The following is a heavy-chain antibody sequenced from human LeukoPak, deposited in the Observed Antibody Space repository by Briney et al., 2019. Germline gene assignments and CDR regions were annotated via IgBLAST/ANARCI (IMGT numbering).Heavy chain of an antibody. CDR3: ARVEYCSSTSCYGSYYFDY. J-gene: IGHJ4*02. V-gene: IGHV1-18*01. D-gene: IGHD2-2*01. CDR2: ISAYNGNT. Sequence: ASVKVSCKASGYTFTSYGISWVRQAPGQGLEWMGWISAYNGNTNYAQKLQGRVTMTTDTSTSTAYMELRSLRSDDTAVYYCARVEYCSSTSCYGSYYFDYWGQGTLVTVSS. CDR1: GYTFTSYG.